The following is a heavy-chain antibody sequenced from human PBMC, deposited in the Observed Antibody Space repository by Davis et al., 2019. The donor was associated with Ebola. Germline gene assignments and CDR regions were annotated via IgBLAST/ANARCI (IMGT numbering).Heavy chain of an antibody. Sequence: GESLKISCAASGFTFSDYEMNWVRQAPGKGLEWFSYISGGGSSIYYADSVKGRFTISRDNVKNSLYLQMNSLRAEETAVYYCARGLGYYYYGMDLWGQGTTVTVSS. CDR1: GFTFSDYE. D-gene: IGHD2-21*01. CDR3: ARGLGYYYYGMDL. J-gene: IGHJ6*02. CDR2: ISGGGSSI. V-gene: IGHV3-48*03.